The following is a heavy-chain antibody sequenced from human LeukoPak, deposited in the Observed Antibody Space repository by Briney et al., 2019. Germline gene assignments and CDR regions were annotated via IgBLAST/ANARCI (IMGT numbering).Heavy chain of an antibody. D-gene: IGHD6-13*01. J-gene: IGHJ4*02. V-gene: IGHV4-31*03. CDR3: ARAVTGIAAAGYDY. CDR1: GGSISSGGYY. Sequence: SETLSLTCTVSGGSISSGGYYWSWIRPHPGKGLEWIGYIYYSGSTYYNPSLKSRVTISVDTSKNQFSLKLSSVTAADTAVYYCARAVTGIAAAGYDYWGQGTLVTVSS. CDR2: IYYSGST.